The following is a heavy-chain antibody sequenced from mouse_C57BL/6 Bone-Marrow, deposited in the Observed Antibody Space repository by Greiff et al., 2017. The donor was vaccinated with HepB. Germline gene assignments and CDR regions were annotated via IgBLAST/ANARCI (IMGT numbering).Heavy chain of an antibody. Sequence: VQLQQPGAELVKPGASVKLSCKASGYTFTSYWMHWVKQRPGRGLEWIGRIDPNSVDTKYNEKFKSKATLTVDKPSSTAYMKLSSLTSEDSAGYYCARSREFYPWYVDVWGTGTTVTVSS. CDR3: ARSREFYPWYVDV. J-gene: IGHJ1*03. CDR1: GYTFTSYW. V-gene: IGHV1-72*01. D-gene: IGHD1-1*01. CDR2: IDPNSVDT.